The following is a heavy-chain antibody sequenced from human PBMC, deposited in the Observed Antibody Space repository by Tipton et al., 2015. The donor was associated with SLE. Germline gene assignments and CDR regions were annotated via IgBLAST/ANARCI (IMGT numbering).Heavy chain of an antibody. CDR1: GGSISSYY. CDR2: IYTSGST. V-gene: IGHV4-4*09. CDR3: ASPISITVN. Sequence: TLSLTCTVSGGSISSYYWSWIRQPPGKGLEWIGYIYTSGSTNYNPSLKSRVTISVDTSKNQFSLNVSSVTAADTAVYYCASPISITVNWGQGTLVTVSS. J-gene: IGHJ4*02. D-gene: IGHD2-21*01.